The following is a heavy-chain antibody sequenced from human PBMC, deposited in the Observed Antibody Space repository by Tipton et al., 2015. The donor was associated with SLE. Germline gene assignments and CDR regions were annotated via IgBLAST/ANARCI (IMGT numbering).Heavy chain of an antibody. D-gene: IGHD6-19*01. V-gene: IGHV3-53*04. CDR2: IYSGGST. J-gene: IGHJ4*02. CDR3: AQDAPGSGPF. Sequence: AVSGFTVSKNYMSWVRQAPGKGLEWVSVIYSGGSTDYADSVKGRFTISRNNSKNTLYLQMNSLRAEDTALYYCAQDAPGSGPFWGQGTLVTVSS. CDR1: GFTVSKNY.